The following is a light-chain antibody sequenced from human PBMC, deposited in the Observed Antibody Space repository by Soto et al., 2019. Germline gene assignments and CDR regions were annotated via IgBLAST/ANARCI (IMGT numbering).Light chain of an antibody. J-gene: IGLJ1*01. CDR2: GDS. Sequence: SVLTQPHSVSGAPGQRVTISCTGSSSNIGAGYDVHWYQHLPGTAPKLLIDGDSNRPSGVPDRFSGSKSGTSTSLAITGLQAEDEADDYCQSYDNSLSGSLFGTGTKLTVL. CDR1: SSNIGAGYD. V-gene: IGLV1-40*01. CDR3: QSYDNSLSGSL.